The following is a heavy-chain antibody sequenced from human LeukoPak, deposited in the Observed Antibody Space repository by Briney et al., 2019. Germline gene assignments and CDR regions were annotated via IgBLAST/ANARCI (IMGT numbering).Heavy chain of an antibody. D-gene: IGHD2-2*01. CDR2: ISSSGSTI. Sequence: PGGSLRLXCAASGFTFSDYYMSWIRQAPGKGLEWVSYISSSGSTIYYADSVKGRFTISRDNAKNSLYLQMNGLRAEDTAVYYCARDVIDCSSTSCYLDWFDPWGQGTLVTVSS. V-gene: IGHV3-11*04. J-gene: IGHJ5*02. CDR3: ARDVIDCSSTSCYLDWFDP. CDR1: GFTFSDYY.